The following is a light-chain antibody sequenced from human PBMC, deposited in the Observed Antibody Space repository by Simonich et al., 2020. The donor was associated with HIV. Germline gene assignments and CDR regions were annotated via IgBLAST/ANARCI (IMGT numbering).Light chain of an antibody. V-gene: IGKV3-15*01. CDR3: QQYNNWPMYT. Sequence: EIMMTQSPATLSVSPGERPTLSRSASQSVSINLAWYQHKPGQAPRLLISGASTRATGIPARFSGSGSGTDFTRTISSLQSEDFAVYYCQQYNNWPMYTVGQGTKLEIK. CDR1: QSVSIN. CDR2: GAS. J-gene: IGKJ2*01.